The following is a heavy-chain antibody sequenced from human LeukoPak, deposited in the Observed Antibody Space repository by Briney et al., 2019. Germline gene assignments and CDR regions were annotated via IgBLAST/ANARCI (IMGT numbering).Heavy chain of an antibody. CDR1: GGSSSGYY. D-gene: IGHD3-22*01. CDR3: ASTPPEPDYYDSSGLPLAFDI. Sequence: SETLSLTCAVYGGSSSGYYWSWIRQPPGKGLEWIGEINHSGSTNYNPSLKSRVTISVDTSKNQFSLKLSSVTAADTAVYYCASTPPEPDYYDSSGLPLAFDIWGQGTMVTVSS. V-gene: IGHV4-34*01. CDR2: INHSGST. J-gene: IGHJ3*02.